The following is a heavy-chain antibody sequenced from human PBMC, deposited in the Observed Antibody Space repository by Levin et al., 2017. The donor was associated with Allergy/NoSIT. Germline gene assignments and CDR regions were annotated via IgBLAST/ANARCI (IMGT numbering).Heavy chain of an antibody. CDR1: GFSLSNARMG. Sequence: GSGPTLVKPTETLTLTCTVSGFSLSNARMGVSWIRPPPGKALEWLAHIFSNDEKSYSTSLKSRLTISKDTSKSQVVLTMTNMDPVDTATYYCARNRNYYGSEFDYWGQGTLVTVSS. CDR3: ARNRNYYGSEFDY. D-gene: IGHD3-10*01. CDR2: IFSNDEK. V-gene: IGHV2-26*01. J-gene: IGHJ4*02.